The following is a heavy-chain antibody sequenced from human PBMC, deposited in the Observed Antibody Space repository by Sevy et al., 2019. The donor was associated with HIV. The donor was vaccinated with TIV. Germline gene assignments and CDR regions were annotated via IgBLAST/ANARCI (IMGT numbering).Heavy chain of an antibody. V-gene: IGHV3-21*01. CDR3: ARDERRLYSSSWYGYYYDGMDV. Sequence: GGSLRLSCAASGFTFSSYSMNWVRQAPGKGLEWVSSISSSSSYIYYADSVKGRFTISRDNAKNSLYLQMNSLGAEDTAVYYCARDERRLYSSSWYGYYYDGMDVWGQGTTVTVSS. J-gene: IGHJ6*02. CDR1: GFTFSSYS. D-gene: IGHD6-13*01. CDR2: ISSSSSYI.